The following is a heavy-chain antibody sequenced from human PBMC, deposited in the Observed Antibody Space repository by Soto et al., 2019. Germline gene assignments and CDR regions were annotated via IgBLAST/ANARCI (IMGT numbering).Heavy chain of an antibody. J-gene: IGHJ4*02. CDR3: ARAPRGNYGYPSYFDY. CDR1: GGSISSYY. Sequence: SETLSLTCTVSGGSISSYYWSWIRQPPGKGLEWIGYIYYSGTTSYNPSLKGRVTISVDTSKNQFSLKLSSVTAADTAVYYCARAPRGNYGYPSYFDYWGQGTLVTVSS. V-gene: IGHV4-59*01. CDR2: IYYSGTT. D-gene: IGHD3-10*01.